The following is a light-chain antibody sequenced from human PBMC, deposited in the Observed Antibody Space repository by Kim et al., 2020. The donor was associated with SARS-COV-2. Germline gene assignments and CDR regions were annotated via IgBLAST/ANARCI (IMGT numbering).Light chain of an antibody. CDR3: QQYAYWRA. Sequence: SLAPGDRAPLSGGASQSISSSLAWYQQKPGQAPRVLIYGASARATGIPARFSGSGSGTEFTLTISNLQSEDFAVYYCQQYAYWRAFGQGTRLEIK. CDR1: QSISSS. CDR2: GAS. J-gene: IGKJ5*01. V-gene: IGKV3-15*01.